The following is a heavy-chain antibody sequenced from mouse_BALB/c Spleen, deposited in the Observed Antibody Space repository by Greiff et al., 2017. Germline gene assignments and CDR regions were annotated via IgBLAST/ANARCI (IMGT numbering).Heavy chain of an antibody. CDR1: GYTFTSYY. CDR3: RSRGSAY. Sequence: VQLQQSGAELVKPGASVKLSCKASGYTFTSYYMYWVKQRPGQGLEWIAEINPSNGGTNYNEKFKGKATLTVDKSSSTAYMQLSSLTSEDSAVYYCRSRGSAYWGQGTLVTVSA. J-gene: IGHJ3*01. CDR2: INPSNGGT. V-gene: IGHV1S81*02.